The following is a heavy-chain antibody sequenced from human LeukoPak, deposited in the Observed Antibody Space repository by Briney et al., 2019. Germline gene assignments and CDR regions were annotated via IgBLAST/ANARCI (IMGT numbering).Heavy chain of an antibody. D-gene: IGHD1-26*01. V-gene: IGHV1-69*13. CDR2: IIPIFGTA. CDR3: ARDHVHDIIVGATGYFDY. J-gene: IGHJ4*02. CDR1: GGTFSSYA. Sequence: SVKVSCKASGGTFSSYAISWVRRAPGQGLEWMGGIIPIFGTANYAQKSQGRVTITADESTSTAYMELSSLRSEDTAVYYCARDHVHDIIVGATGYFDYWGQGTLVTVSS.